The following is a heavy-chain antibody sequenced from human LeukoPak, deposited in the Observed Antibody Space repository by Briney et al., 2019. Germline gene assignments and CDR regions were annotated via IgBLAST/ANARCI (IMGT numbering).Heavy chain of an antibody. Sequence: ASVKVSCKASGYTFTSYYMHWVRQAPGQGLEWMGRINPNSGGTNYAQKFQGRVTMTRDTSISTAYMELSRLRSDDTAVYYCARVGYCTNGVCSDFDYWGQGTLVTVSS. D-gene: IGHD2-8*01. J-gene: IGHJ4*02. CDR3: ARVGYCTNGVCSDFDY. V-gene: IGHV1-2*06. CDR1: GYTFTSYY. CDR2: INPNSGGT.